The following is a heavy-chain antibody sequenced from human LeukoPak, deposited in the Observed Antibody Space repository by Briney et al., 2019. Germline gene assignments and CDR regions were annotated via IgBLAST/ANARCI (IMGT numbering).Heavy chain of an antibody. CDR2: ISYDGSNK. D-gene: IGHD5-12*01. CDR3: AKDRRIVATITQTYYYGMDV. J-gene: IGHJ6*02. Sequence: PGGSLRLSCAASGFTFSSYGMHWVRQAPGKGLKWVAVISYDGSNKYYADSVKGRFTISRDNSKNTLYLQMNSLRAEDTAVYYCAKDRRIVATITQTYYYGMDVWGQGTTVTVSS. V-gene: IGHV3-30*18. CDR1: GFTFSSYG.